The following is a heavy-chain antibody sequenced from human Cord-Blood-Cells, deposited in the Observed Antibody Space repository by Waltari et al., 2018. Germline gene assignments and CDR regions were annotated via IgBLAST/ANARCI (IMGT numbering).Heavy chain of an antibody. Sequence: QVQLVQSGAEVKKPGSSVKVSCKASGGTFSSYAISWVRQAPGQGLEWMGGSIPIFGTANYAQKFQGRVTITADEATSTAYMELSSLRSEDTAVYYCANHSSKDFQGAFEIWGQGTMVTVSS. J-gene: IGHJ3*02. D-gene: IGHD6-13*01. CDR3: ANHSSKDFQGAFEI. V-gene: IGHV1-69*01. CDR2: SIPIFGTA. CDR1: GGTFSSYA.